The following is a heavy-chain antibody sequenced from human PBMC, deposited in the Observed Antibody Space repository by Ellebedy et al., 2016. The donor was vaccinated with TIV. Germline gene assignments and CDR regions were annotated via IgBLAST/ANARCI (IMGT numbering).Heavy chain of an antibody. D-gene: IGHD6-13*01. J-gene: IGHJ5*02. CDR3: AHEQQVSSDNWFDT. CDR2: ISQSGST. Sequence: MPSETLSLTCTVSGYSLNNGDFWAWIRLPPGKGLEWIGTISQSGSTFYNPSLKSRVTISADTSKHQLSLTLNSVTAADTAVYYCAHEQQVSSDNWFDTWGQGTRVIVSS. V-gene: IGHV4-38-2*02. CDR1: GYSLNNGDF.